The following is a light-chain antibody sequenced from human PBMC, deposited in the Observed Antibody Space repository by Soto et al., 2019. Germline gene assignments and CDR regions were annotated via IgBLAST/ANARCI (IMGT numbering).Light chain of an antibody. CDR3: AAWDDSLYGWV. CDR1: SSNIGSNT. CDR2: YNN. J-gene: IGLJ3*02. V-gene: IGLV1-44*01. Sequence: QSVLTQPPSASGTPGQRVTISCSESSSNIGSNTVNWYQQLPGTAPTLLIYYNNQRPSGVPDRFSGSKSGTSASLAISGLQSEDEAHYYCAAWDDSLYGWVFGGGTKVTVL.